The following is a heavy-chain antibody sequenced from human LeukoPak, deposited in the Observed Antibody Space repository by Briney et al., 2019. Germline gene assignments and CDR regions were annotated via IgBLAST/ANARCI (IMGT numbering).Heavy chain of an antibody. CDR2: IWYDGSNK. J-gene: IGHJ3*02. CDR3: ARSHIVVVTAMTDAFDI. Sequence: PGGSLRLSCAASGFTFSSYGMHWVRQAPGKGLEWVAVIWYDGSNKYYADSVKGRFTISRDNSKNTLYLQMNSLRAEDTAVYYCARSHIVVVTAMTDAFDIWGQGTMVTVSS. CDR1: GFTFSSYG. D-gene: IGHD2-21*02. V-gene: IGHV3-33*01.